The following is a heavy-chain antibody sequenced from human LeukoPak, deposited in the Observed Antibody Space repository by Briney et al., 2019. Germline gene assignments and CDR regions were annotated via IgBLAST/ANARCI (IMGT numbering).Heavy chain of an antibody. V-gene: IGHV3-23*01. D-gene: IGHD3-22*01. CDR2: ISGSGGST. CDR3: AKGDYYDSSGYYFY. J-gene: IGHJ4*02. CDR1: GFTFSSYG. Sequence: GGSLRLSCAASGFTFSSYGMSWVRQAPGKGLEWVSAISGSGGSTYYADSVKGRFTISRDNSNNTLSPQMNSLRAEDTAIYYCAKGDYYDSSGYYFYWGQGTLVTVSS.